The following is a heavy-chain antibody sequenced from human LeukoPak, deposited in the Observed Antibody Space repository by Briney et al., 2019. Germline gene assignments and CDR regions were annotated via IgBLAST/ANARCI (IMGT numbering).Heavy chain of an antibody. D-gene: IGHD2-2*01. CDR1: GFTFTSSA. J-gene: IGHJ6*02. Sequence: GTSVKVSCKASGFTFTSSAMQWVRQARGQRLEWIGWIVVGSGNTNYAQEFQERVTITRDMSTSTAYMELSSLRSEDTAVYYCAADENQDYYYYYGMDVWGQGTTVTVSS. CDR2: IVVGSGNT. V-gene: IGHV1-58*02. CDR3: AADENQDYYYYYGMDV.